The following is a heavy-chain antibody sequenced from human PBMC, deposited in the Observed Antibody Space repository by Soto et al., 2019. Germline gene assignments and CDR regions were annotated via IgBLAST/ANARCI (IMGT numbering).Heavy chain of an antibody. CDR1: GFTFTSSA. CDR3: PVTTYCTNGVCQY. CDR2: IVLSSCNT. D-gene: IGHD2-8*01. V-gene: IGHV1-58*01. J-gene: IGHJ4*02. Sequence: GAPVKVSCKASGFTFTSSAVQWVRQARGQRLALIPSIVLSSCNTNYSQNFQARVTIPSHMSTITAYIELSSLRSQDPAVYYCPVTTYCTNGVCQYSCRGTLVALSS.